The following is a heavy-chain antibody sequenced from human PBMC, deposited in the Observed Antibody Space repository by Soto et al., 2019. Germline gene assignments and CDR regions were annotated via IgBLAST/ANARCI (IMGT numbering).Heavy chain of an antibody. V-gene: IGHV5-51*01. CDR3: PRPQVPGPPEGCFDT. Sequence: PGESLKISCKGSGYSFTSYWIGWVRQMPGKGLEWMGIIYPGDSDTRYSPSFQGQVTISADKSISTAYLQWSSLKASDTAMYYCPRPQVPGPPEGCFDTWGQGTLVTVSS. J-gene: IGHJ5*02. CDR2: IYPGDSDT. CDR1: GYSFTSYW.